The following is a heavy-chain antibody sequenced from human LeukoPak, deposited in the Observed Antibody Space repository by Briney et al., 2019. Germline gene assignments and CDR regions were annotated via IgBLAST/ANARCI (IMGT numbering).Heavy chain of an antibody. J-gene: IGHJ4*02. CDR2: IYSGGST. V-gene: IGHV3-53*01. CDR3: ARVSPFDY. Sequence: PSETLSLTCTVSGGSISSGGYYWSWVRQAPGKGLEWVSVIYSGGSTYYADSLQGRFTVSRDNSKNTLYLQMNSLRVEDTAVYYCARVSPFDYWGQGTLVTVSS. CDR1: GGSISSGGYY.